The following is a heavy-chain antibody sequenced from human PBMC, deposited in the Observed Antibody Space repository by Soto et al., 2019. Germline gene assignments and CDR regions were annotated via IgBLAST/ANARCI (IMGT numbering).Heavy chain of an antibody. J-gene: IGHJ3*02. CDR2: IIPIFGTA. Sequence: SVKVSCKASGGTFSSYAISWVRQAPGQGLEWMGGIIPIFGTANYAQKFQGRVTITADESTSTAYMELSSLRSEDTAVYYCARVITIFNNDAFDIWGQGTMVTVSS. D-gene: IGHD3-3*01. CDR1: GGTFSSYA. CDR3: ARVITIFNNDAFDI. V-gene: IGHV1-69*13.